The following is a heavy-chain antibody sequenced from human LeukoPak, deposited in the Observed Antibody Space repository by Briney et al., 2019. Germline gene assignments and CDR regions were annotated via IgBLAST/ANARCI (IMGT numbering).Heavy chain of an antibody. Sequence: AGGSLRLSCAASGFTFSSYSMNWVHQAPGKGLEWVSSISSSNSYIYYADSVKGRFTISRDNAMNSLYLQMNSLRAEDTAVYYCARDFFDYYDFWSGYYPFDYWGQGTLVTVSS. CDR2: ISSSNSYI. D-gene: IGHD3-3*01. CDR1: GFTFSSYS. J-gene: IGHJ4*02. V-gene: IGHV3-21*01. CDR3: ARDFFDYYDFWSGYYPFDY.